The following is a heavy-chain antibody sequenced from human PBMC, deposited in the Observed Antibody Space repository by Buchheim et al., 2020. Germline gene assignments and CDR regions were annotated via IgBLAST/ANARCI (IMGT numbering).Heavy chain of an antibody. CDR1: GFTFSSYS. D-gene: IGHD2-2*01. CDR2: ISSSSRTI. Sequence: EVQLVESGGGLVQPGGSLRLSCAASGFTFSSYSMNWVRQAPGKGLEWVSYISSSSRTIYYADSVKGRFTISRDNAKNSLYLQMNRLRAEDTAVYYCARFYCSSTSCYEFDYWGQGTL. J-gene: IGHJ4*02. V-gene: IGHV3-48*01. CDR3: ARFYCSSTSCYEFDY.